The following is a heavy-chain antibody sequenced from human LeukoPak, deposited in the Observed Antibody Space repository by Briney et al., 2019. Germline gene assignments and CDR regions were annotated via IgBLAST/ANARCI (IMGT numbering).Heavy chain of an antibody. D-gene: IGHD1-26*01. CDR3: ARTVFEREYSGSYGPLFDY. Sequence: SQTLSLTCTVSGGSISSGSYYWSWIRQPPGKGLEWIGYIYYSGSTNYNPSLKSRVTISVDTSKNQFSLKLSSVTAADTAVYYCARTVFEREYSGSYGPLFDYWGQGTLVTVSS. J-gene: IGHJ4*02. CDR1: GGSISSGSYY. CDR2: IYYSGST. V-gene: IGHV4-61*01.